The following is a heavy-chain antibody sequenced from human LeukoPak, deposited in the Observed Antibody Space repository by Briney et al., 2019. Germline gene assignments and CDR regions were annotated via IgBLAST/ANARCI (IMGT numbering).Heavy chain of an antibody. CDR3: AREGGGYDFFYTGALFDY. D-gene: IGHD5-12*01. J-gene: IGHJ4*02. CDR2: ISYDGSNK. Sequence: GGSLRLSCAASGFTFSSYWMSWVRQAPGKGLEWVAVISYDGSNKYYADSVKGRFTISRDNSKNTLYLQMNSLRAEDTAVYYCAREGGGYDFFYTGALFDYWGQGTLVTVSS. V-gene: IGHV3-30*03. CDR1: GFTFSSYW.